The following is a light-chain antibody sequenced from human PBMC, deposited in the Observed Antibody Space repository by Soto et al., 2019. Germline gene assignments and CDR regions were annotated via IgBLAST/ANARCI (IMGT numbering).Light chain of an antibody. CDR1: QSVSSN. CDR3: QQYNNWPPEYT. V-gene: IGKV3-15*01. J-gene: IGKJ2*01. Sequence: EIVMTQSPAALSVSPGERATLSCRASQSVSSNLGWYQQKPGQAPRLLIYDASTRATGITARFSGSGSGTEFTLTISSLQSEDFAVYYCQQYNNWPPEYTFGQGTKLEIK. CDR2: DAS.